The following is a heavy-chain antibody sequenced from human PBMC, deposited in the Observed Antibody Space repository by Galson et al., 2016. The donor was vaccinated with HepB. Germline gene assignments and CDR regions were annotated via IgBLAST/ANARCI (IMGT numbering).Heavy chain of an antibody. D-gene: IGHD3-10*01. CDR1: GFAFVNYA. CDR2: ISESGVTT. J-gene: IGHJ4*02. CDR3: AKVGRFGSGSFLKLFDS. Sequence: SLRLSCAASGFAFVNYAMNWVRQAPGKGLEWVSGISESGVTTYYATSVRGRSTISRDNSSNTLFLQMNSLRVEDTAVYYCAKVGRFGSGSFLKLFDSWGQGILVTVSS. V-gene: IGHV3-23*01.